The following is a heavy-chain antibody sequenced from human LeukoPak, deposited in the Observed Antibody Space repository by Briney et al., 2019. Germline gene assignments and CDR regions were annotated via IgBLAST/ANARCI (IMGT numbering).Heavy chain of an antibody. CDR2: IKQDGSDK. Sequence: GGSLRLSCAASGLTFSSYWMSWVRQAPGKGLEWVANIKQDGSDKYYVDSVKGRFTISRDNAKNSLYLQMNSLRAEDTAVYYCARRSGSYYGLNYWGQGTLVTVSS. V-gene: IGHV3-7*01. CDR1: GLTFSSYW. CDR3: ARRSGSYYGLNY. J-gene: IGHJ4*02. D-gene: IGHD1-26*01.